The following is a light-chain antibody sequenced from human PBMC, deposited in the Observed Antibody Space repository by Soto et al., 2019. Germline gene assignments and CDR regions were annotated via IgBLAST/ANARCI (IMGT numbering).Light chain of an antibody. CDR1: SSXVGGYNY. Sequence: QSALXQXASVSGSPGXSXTISXTGTSSXVGGYNYVSWYQQHPGKAPKLMIYDVSNRPSGVSNRFSGSKSGNTASLTISGLQAEDEADYYCSSYTSSSTGVFGGGTKLTVL. V-gene: IGLV2-14*01. CDR3: SSYTSSSTGV. CDR2: DVS. J-gene: IGLJ2*01.